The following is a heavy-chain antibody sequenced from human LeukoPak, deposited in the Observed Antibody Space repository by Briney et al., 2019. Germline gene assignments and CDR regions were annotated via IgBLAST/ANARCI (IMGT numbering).Heavy chain of an antibody. CDR3: ARDNGRGYPVYFAY. Sequence: AASVKVSCKASGYSFTGYYIHWVRQAPGQGLEWMGWINPIGGGTNYAQKFQGRVTMTRDTSITTAYMEMSSLRSDDTAVYYCARDNGRGYPVYFAYWGQGTLSPSPQ. J-gene: IGHJ4*02. CDR1: GYSFTGYY. V-gene: IGHV1-2*02. D-gene: IGHD3-22*01. CDR2: INPIGGGT.